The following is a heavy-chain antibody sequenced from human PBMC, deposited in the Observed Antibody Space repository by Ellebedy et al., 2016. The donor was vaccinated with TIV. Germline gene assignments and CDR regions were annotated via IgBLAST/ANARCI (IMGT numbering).Heavy chain of an antibody. Sequence: AASVKVSCKASGYTFTGYYMHWVRQAPGQGLEWMGWINPNSGGTKYAQKFQGRVTVTRDPSISTAYMELSRLRSDDTAVYYCARGADSSGYYYTGTAFDIWGQGTMVTVSS. V-gene: IGHV1-2*02. J-gene: IGHJ3*02. CDR2: INPNSGGT. CDR1: GYTFTGYY. D-gene: IGHD3-22*01. CDR3: ARGADSSGYYYTGTAFDI.